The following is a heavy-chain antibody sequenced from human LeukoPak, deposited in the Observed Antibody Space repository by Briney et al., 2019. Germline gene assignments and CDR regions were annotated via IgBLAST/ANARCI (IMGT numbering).Heavy chain of an antibody. CDR2: IKQDGSEK. CDR3: ARTRITMIVGLASRFDY. CDR1: GFTFSSFA. V-gene: IGHV3-7*01. D-gene: IGHD3-22*01. J-gene: IGHJ4*02. Sequence: GGSLRLSCAASGFTFSSFAINWVRQAPGKGLEWVANIKQDGSEKYYVDSVKGRFTISRDNAKNSLYLQMNSLRAEDTAVYYCARTRITMIVGLASRFDYWGQGTLVTVSS.